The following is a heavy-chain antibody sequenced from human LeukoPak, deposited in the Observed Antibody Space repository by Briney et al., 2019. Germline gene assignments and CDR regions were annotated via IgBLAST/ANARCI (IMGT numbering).Heavy chain of an antibody. J-gene: IGHJ2*01. V-gene: IGHV3-23*01. CDR2: ISGNGVGT. Sequence: PGGSLRLSCAASGFTFSSYAMSWVRQAPGKGLEWVSGISGNGVGTYYADSVKGRFTISRDNSKNTLYLQMNSLRAEDTAVYYCAKKSVTGWYTSTTWYFDLWGRRTLVTVSS. CDR1: GFTFSSYA. D-gene: IGHD6-19*01. CDR3: AKKSVTGWYTSTTWYFDL.